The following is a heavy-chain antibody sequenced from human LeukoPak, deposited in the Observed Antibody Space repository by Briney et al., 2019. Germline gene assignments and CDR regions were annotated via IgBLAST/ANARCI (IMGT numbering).Heavy chain of an antibody. J-gene: IGHJ3*02. Sequence: GGSLRLSCAASGFTFSSYEMNWVRQAPGKGLEWVSYISSSGSTIYYADSVKGRFTTSRDNAKNSLYLQMNSLRVEDTAVYYCAREGYDSSGNDAFDIWGQGTMVTVSS. D-gene: IGHD3-22*01. CDR1: GFTFSSYE. V-gene: IGHV3-48*03. CDR2: ISSSGSTI. CDR3: AREGYDSSGNDAFDI.